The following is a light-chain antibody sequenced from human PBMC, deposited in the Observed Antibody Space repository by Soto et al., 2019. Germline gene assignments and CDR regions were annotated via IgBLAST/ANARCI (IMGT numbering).Light chain of an antibody. CDR1: SSDVGGYNY. CDR3: CSYAGTYTLI. J-gene: IGLJ2*01. V-gene: IGLV2-11*01. CDR2: VVS. Sequence: QSALTQPRSVSGSPGQSVTISCTGTSSDVGGYNYVSWYQQHPGKAPKVMIYVVSKRPSGVPDRFSGSKSGNTASLTISGLQAGDEADYYCCSYAGTYTLIFGGGTQLTVL.